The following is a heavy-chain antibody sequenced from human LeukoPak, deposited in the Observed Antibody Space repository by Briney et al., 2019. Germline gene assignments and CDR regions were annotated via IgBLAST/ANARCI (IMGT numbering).Heavy chain of an antibody. V-gene: IGHV3-23*01. CDR2: ISGSGGST. CDR3: AKVLGDGYNILFDY. D-gene: IGHD5-24*01. CDR1: GVAFGRCA. Sequence: GVSLRRSFACSGVAFGRCAMSWGRRAPGKRLEWVSAISGSGGSTYYADSVKGRFTISRDNSKNTLYLQMNSLRAEDTAVYYCAKVLGDGYNILFDYWGQGTLVTVSS. J-gene: IGHJ4*02.